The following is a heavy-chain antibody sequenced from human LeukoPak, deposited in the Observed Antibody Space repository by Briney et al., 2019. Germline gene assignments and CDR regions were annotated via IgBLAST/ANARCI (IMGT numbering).Heavy chain of an antibody. J-gene: IGHJ4*02. CDR2: ISANGNNK. CDR3: ASSQSSVAGIVGC. Sequence: GGSLRLSCAASGFTFSDYYMTWIRQAPGKGLEWVSYISANGNNKYYADSVRGRFTISRDNAKNSLYLQMNSLRVEDTAVYYCASSQSSVAGIVGCWGQGTLVTVSS. V-gene: IGHV3-11*04. CDR1: GFTFSDYY. D-gene: IGHD6-19*01.